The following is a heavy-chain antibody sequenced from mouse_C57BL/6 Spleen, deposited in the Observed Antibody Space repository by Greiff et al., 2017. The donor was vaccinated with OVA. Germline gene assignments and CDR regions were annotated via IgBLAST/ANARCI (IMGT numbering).Heavy chain of an antibody. CDR3: TATIVATGDY. V-gene: IGHV14-1*01. Sequence: VQLQQSGAELVRPGASVKLSCTASGFNIKDYYMHWVKQRPEQGLEWIGRIDPEDGDTEYAPKFQGKATMTEDTSSTTAYMQLSSLTSEDTAVVYSTATIVATGDYWGQGTSVTVSS. CDR1: GFNIKDYY. CDR2: IDPEDGDT. J-gene: IGHJ4*01. D-gene: IGHD1-1*01.